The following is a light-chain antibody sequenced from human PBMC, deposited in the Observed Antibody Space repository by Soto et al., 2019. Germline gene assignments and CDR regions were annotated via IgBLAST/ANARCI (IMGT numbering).Light chain of an antibody. Sequence: QSALTRPPSASGSPGQSVAISCTGTSSDVGGYDYVSWYQQHPGKAPKLMIYDVSRRPSGVPDRFSGSKSGNTASLTVSGLQAEDEADYYCSSYAGTYIVFGTGTKVTVL. J-gene: IGLJ1*01. CDR3: SSYAGTYIV. CDR1: SSDVGGYDY. CDR2: DVS. V-gene: IGLV2-8*01.